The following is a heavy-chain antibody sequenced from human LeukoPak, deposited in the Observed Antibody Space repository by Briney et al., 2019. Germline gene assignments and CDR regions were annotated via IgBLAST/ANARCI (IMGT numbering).Heavy chain of an antibody. D-gene: IGHD1-26*01. Sequence: GGSLKLSCAASGIIFSDHWMTWVRQAPGKGLEWVATIKTDGRQIYYVDSVKGRFTISRDNAKNSLFLQMNSLRAEDTAIYFCGRGGGWEMDYWGQGTLATVSS. J-gene: IGHJ4*02. CDR1: GIIFSDHW. CDR3: GRGGGWEMDY. V-gene: IGHV3-7*04. CDR2: IKTDGRQI.